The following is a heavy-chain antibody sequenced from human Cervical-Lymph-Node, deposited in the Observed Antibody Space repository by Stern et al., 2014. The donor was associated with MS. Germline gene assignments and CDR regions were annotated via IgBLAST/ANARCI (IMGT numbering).Heavy chain of an antibody. CDR2: IYWDGDK. J-gene: IGHJ3*02. V-gene: IGHV2-5*02. D-gene: IGHD2-21*02. Sequence: QVTLKESGPTLVKPTETLRLTCTFSGFSLRTNGVAVGWIRQTPGKALEFLALIYWDGDKRYNPSLKRRLTITTDTSQSQVVLKMTSLDPVDTATYYGVYAPPGDFLEEAFDIWGQGTMVTISS. CDR1: GFSLRTNGVA. CDR3: VYAPPGDFLEEAFDI.